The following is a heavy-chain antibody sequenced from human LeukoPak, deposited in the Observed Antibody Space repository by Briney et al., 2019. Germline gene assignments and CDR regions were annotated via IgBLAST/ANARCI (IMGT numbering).Heavy chain of an antibody. J-gene: IGHJ4*02. CDR2: IYYSGST. CDR1: GGSISSYY. V-gene: IGHV4-59*01. D-gene: IGHD6-19*01. CDR3: ARSSGWTYYFDY. Sequence: IPSETLSLTCTVSGGSISSYYWSWIRQPPAKGLEWIGYIYYSGSTNYNPSLKSRVTISVDTSKNQFSLKLSSVTAADTAVYYCARSSGWTYYFDYWGQGTLVTVSS.